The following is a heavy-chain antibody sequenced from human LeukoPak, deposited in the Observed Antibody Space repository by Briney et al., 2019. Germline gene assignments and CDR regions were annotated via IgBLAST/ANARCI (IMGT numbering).Heavy chain of an antibody. CDR2: ISVYNGDT. Sequence: ASVKVSCKASGYTFTSYDINWVRQAPGQGLECMGWISVYNGDTHYEQRFRGRVTMTADTSTNTAYMELTTLRPDDTALYYCARPTMGALDIWGQGTLVTVSS. J-gene: IGHJ3*02. V-gene: IGHV1-18*01. CDR1: GYTFTSYD. D-gene: IGHD3-10*01. CDR3: ARPTMGALDI.